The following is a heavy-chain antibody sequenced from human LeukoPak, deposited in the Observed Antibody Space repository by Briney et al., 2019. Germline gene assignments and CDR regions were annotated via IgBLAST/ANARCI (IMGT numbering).Heavy chain of an antibody. D-gene: IGHD4-17*01. CDR2: IHYSATT. J-gene: IGHJ5*02. CDR1: GGSISSSSYY. Sequence: PSETLSLTCTFSGGSISSSSYYWGWIRQPPGKGLEWIGTIHYSATTYYNPSLESRVTISVDTSKNQFSLKLSSVTAADTAVYYCARRTVTHWFDPWGQGTLVTVSS. V-gene: IGHV4-39*01. CDR3: ARRTVTHWFDP.